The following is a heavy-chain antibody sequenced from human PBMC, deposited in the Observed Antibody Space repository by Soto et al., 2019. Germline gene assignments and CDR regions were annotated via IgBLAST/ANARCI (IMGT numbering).Heavy chain of an antibody. Sequence: SETLSLTCTVSGGSISSDDYYWIWIRQAPGRGLEWIGYIHSSGSIYYNPSLKSRATMSIDTARNQFSLNVSSVTVADTAVYYCGRDLEGVHDDNSGPDPRTGWGKATLGTVSS. D-gene: IGHD3-22*01. J-gene: IGHJ1*01. CDR3: GRDLEGVHDDNSGPDPRTG. CDR1: GGSISSDDYY. V-gene: IGHV4-30-4*01. CDR2: IHSSGSI.